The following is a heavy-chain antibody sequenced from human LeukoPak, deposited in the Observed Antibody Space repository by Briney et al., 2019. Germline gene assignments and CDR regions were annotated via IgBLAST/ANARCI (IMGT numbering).Heavy chain of an antibody. CDR1: GASITNNN. Sequence: SETLSLTCSVSGASITNNNWNWIRQAPGGGLEWIGYFLDGGTANSNPSLKSRVSISGDTSRNQISLKLTSVTAADSGVYYCARDVVVPYFDPPPDYVYHGMDVWGQGTAVIVSS. V-gene: IGHV4-59*01. J-gene: IGHJ6*02. CDR3: ARDVVVPYFDPPPDYVYHGMDV. CDR2: FLDGGTA. D-gene: IGHD2-15*01.